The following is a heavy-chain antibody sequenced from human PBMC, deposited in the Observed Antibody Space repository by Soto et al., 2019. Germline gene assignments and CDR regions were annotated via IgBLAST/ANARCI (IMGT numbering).Heavy chain of an antibody. J-gene: IGHJ4*02. CDR3: ARVLRGYSYGSIDY. Sequence: GGSLRLSCAASGFTFSGYAMHWVRQAPGKGLEWVALISYDGSNKYYADSVKGRLTISRDNSKNTVYMQMNSLRAEDTAVFYCARVLRGYSYGSIDYWGQGTLVTVSS. CDR1: GFTFSGYA. CDR2: ISYDGSNK. V-gene: IGHV3-30*04. D-gene: IGHD5-18*01.